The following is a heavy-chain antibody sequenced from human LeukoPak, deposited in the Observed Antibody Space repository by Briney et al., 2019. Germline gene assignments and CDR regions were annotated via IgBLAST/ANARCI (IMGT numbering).Heavy chain of an antibody. D-gene: IGHD3-9*01. Sequence: PGGSLRLSCAASGFTFSSYSMNWVRQAPGKGLVWVSRINGDGSNINYADSVRGRFTISRDNAKNTLYLQMNTLRVEDTAVYYCARDLMDYDVSTGLHHYYMDVWGQGTTVTVSS. CDR2: INGDGSNI. J-gene: IGHJ6*02. CDR3: ARDLMDYDVSTGLHHYYMDV. V-gene: IGHV3-74*01. CDR1: GFTFSSYS.